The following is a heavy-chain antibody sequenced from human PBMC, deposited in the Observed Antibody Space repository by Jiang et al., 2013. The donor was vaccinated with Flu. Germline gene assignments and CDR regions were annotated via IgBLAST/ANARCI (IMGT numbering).Heavy chain of an antibody. CDR1: GGTFSNYA. CDR2: INRIYNKP. Sequence: SGAEVKKTGSSVKVSCKASGGTFSNYAIDWVRQAPGQGLEWMGGINRIYNKPNYAQKFQGRVTITADESSSTAYMEMSGLTYEDTAVYYCARAGPRFCSGDSCRYFDFWGQGALVTVSS. CDR3: ARAGPRFCSGDSCRYFDF. J-gene: IGHJ4*02. V-gene: IGHV1-69*01. D-gene: IGHD2-15*01.